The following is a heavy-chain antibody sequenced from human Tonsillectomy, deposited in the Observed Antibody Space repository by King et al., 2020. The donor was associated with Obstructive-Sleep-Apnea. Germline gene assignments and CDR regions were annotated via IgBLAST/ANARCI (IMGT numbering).Heavy chain of an antibody. V-gene: IGHV3-30*02. Sequence: QLVQSGGGVVQPERSLRLSCAASGFTFSSYGMHWVRQAPGKVLEWLAVIRYGGSNKYYADSVKGRFTISRDNSKNKLYLQMNNLRAEDTAVYYCAKDLYTDNSNLQGVPDYWGQGTLVTVSS. CDR2: IRYGGSNK. CDR3: AKDLYTDNSNLQGVPDY. CDR1: GFTFSSYG. D-gene: IGHD4-11*01. J-gene: IGHJ4*02.